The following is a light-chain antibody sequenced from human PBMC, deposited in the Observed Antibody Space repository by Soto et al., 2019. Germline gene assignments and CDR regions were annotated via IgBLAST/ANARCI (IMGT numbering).Light chain of an antibody. CDR3: QQYGDSPWT. CDR2: GAS. V-gene: IGKV3-20*01. Sequence: EIVLTQSPGTLSLSPGERATLSCRASQSVNNNYLAWYQQKPGQAPRLLIHGASNRASGIPDRFSGSGSGTDFTLIISGVEAEDFAMYYCQQYGDSPWTFGQGTKVDIK. J-gene: IGKJ1*01. CDR1: QSVNNNY.